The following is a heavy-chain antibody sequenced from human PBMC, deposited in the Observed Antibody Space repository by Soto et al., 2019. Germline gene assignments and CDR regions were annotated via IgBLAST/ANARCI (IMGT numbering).Heavy chain of an antibody. D-gene: IGHD6-6*01. CDR1: GFTFSSYA. V-gene: IGHV3-23*01. J-gene: IGHJ6*02. Sequence: EVQLLESGGGLVQPGGSLRLSCAASGFTFSSYALSWVRQAPGKGLEWVSAISGSGGNTYYADSVKGRFTISRDNSKNTVYLQVNSLRAEETAVYYCAGYSSSSVAYYYYGMDVWGQGTTVTVSS. CDR2: ISGSGGNT. CDR3: AGYSSSSVAYYYYGMDV.